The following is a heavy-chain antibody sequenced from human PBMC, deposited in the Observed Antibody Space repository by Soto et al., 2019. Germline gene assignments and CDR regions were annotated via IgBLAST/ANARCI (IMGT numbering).Heavy chain of an antibody. Sequence: QVQLQESGRELVRPSQTLSLTCAISGVSIKSGGYYWSWIRQHPGQGLEWIGYIFYSGNTYYNPSLKSRITISMDTSQNQFSLRLNSVTAADTAVYYCARVRWSGSSYYFDYWGQGTLVTVSS. CDR1: GVSIKSGGYY. CDR3: ARVRWSGSSYYFDY. CDR2: IFYSGNT. V-gene: IGHV4-31*11. D-gene: IGHD3-3*01. J-gene: IGHJ4*02.